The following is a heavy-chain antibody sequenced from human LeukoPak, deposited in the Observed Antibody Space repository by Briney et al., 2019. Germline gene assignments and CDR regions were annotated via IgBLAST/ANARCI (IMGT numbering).Heavy chain of an antibody. CDR2: ISAYNGNT. CDR3: AIALSLNNPGGVVVPAAPDDAFDI. V-gene: IGHV1-18*01. CDR1: GYTFTSYG. Sequence: GASVKVSCKASGYTFTSYGISWVRQAPGQGLEWMGWISAYNGNTNYAQKLQGRVTMTTDTSTSTAYMELRSLRSDDTAVYYCAIALSLNNPGGVVVPAAPDDAFDIWGQGTMVTVSS. D-gene: IGHD2-2*01. J-gene: IGHJ3*02.